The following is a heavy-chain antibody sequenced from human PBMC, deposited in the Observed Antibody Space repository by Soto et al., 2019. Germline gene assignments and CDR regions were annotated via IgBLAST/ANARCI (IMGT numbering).Heavy chain of an antibody. CDR2: ISAYNGNT. J-gene: IGHJ6*02. CDR3: ARTIPGSFLYYYYGMDV. D-gene: IGHD2-15*01. Sequence: GASVKVSCKASGYTFTIYGISCVLQSPLQWLDWMGWISAYNGNTNYAQKLQGRVTMTTDTSTSTAYMELRSLRSDDTAVYYCARTIPGSFLYYYYGMDVWGQGTTVTVSS. V-gene: IGHV1-18*04. CDR1: GYTFTIYG.